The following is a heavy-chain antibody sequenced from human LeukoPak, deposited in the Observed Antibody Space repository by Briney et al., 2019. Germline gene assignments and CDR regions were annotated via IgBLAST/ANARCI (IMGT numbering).Heavy chain of an antibody. CDR3: ARACVYYDSSGCDY. CDR1: GFTFSSYE. CDR2: ISSSGSTI. D-gene: IGHD3-22*01. V-gene: IGHV3-48*03. J-gene: IGHJ4*02. Sequence: SGGSLRLSCAASGFTFSSYEMNWVRQAPGKGLEWVSYISSSGSTIYYADSVKGRFTISRDNAKKSVYLQMNSLRVEDTAVYYCARACVYYDSSGCDYWGQGTLVTVSS.